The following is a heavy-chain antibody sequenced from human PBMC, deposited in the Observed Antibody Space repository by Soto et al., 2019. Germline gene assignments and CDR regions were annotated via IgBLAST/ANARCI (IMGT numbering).Heavy chain of an antibody. Sequence: SETLSITCTVSGGSISSSSYYWGWIRQPPGKGREGIGSLYYSGSSYYNPSLKSRVTISVDTSKNQFSLKLSSVTAADTAVYFCARRRGGNFNYWGQGTLVTFAS. CDR1: GGSISSSSYY. V-gene: IGHV4-39*01. CDR2: LYYSGSS. D-gene: IGHD3-10*01. CDR3: ARRRGGNFNY. J-gene: IGHJ4*02.